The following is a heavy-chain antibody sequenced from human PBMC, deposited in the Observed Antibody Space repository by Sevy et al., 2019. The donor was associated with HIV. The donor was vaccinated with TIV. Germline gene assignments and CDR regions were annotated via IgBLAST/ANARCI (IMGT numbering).Heavy chain of an antibody. D-gene: IGHD4-17*01. CDR2: IKQDGSEK. V-gene: IGHV3-7*01. Sequence: GESLKISCAASGFTFSSYWMSWVRQAPGKGLEWVANIKQDGSEKYYVDSVKGRFTISRDNAKNSLYLQMNSLRAEDTAVYYCARGGGDYGDYGEGMYNWFDPWGQGTLVTVSS. CDR3: ARGGGDYGDYGEGMYNWFDP. CDR1: GFTFSSYW. J-gene: IGHJ5*02.